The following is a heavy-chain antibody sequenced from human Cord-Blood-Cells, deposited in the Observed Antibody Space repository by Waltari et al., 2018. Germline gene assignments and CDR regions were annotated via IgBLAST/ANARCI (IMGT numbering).Heavy chain of an antibody. CDR2: ISSSSSYI. Sequence: EVQLVESGGGRVQPGGSVRLSCAASGSTFSSYSMNWVRQAPGKGLEWVSSISSSSSYIYYADSVKGRFTISRDNAKNSLYLQMNSLRAEDTAVYYCASSPWFDPWGQGTLVTVSS. CDR1: GSTFSSYS. J-gene: IGHJ5*02. V-gene: IGHV3-21*01. CDR3: ASSPWFDP.